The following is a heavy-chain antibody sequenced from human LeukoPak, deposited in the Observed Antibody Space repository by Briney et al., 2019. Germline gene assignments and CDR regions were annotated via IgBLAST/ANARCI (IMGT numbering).Heavy chain of an antibody. CDR1: RFTFSSYA. V-gene: IGHV3-30-3*01. Sequence: PGGSLRLSCAASRFTFSSYAMHWVRQAPGKGLEWVAVISDDGVNKYHADSVKGRFTVSRDNSKNTVYLQMNSLRDEDAAVYYCARDRGGYNPIGVDFWGQGTLVTVSS. CDR2: ISDDGVNK. D-gene: IGHD5-24*01. CDR3: ARDRGGYNPIGVDF. J-gene: IGHJ4*02.